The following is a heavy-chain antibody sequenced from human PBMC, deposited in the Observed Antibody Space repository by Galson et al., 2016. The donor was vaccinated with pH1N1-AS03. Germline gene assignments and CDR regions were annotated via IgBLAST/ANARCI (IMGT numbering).Heavy chain of an antibody. Sequence: SLRLSCAASGFTFSYYSMNWFRQAPGKGLEWVSSISRSSTYIYYADSVKGRFTISRDNAKNSLFLQMHSLRAEDTAVYYCARTFPGRVVVVAAAMQEGPDYWGQGTLVTVSS. CDR3: ARTFPGRVVVVAAAMQEGPDY. D-gene: IGHD2-2*01. J-gene: IGHJ4*02. CDR1: GFTFSYYS. CDR2: ISRSSTYI. V-gene: IGHV3-21*03.